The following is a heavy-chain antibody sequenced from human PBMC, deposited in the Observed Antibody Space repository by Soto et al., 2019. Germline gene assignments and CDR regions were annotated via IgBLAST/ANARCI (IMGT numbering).Heavy chain of an antibody. CDR2: IYYSGST. D-gene: IGHD5-18*01. J-gene: IGHJ4*02. CDR3: ARGAYSYGFPFFDY. Sequence: SEILSLTCTVSGGSISSGGYYWSWIRQHPGKGLEWIGYIYYSGSTYYNPSLKSRVTISVDTSKNQFSLKLSSVTAADTAVYYCARGAYSYGFPFFDYWGQGTLVTVSS. V-gene: IGHV4-31*03. CDR1: GGSISSGGYY.